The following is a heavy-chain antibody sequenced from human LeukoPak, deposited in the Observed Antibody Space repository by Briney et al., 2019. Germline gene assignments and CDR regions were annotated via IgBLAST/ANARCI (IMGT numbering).Heavy chain of an antibody. CDR3: TTYSSVSFHSYY. CDR2: IKSKTDDGTA. D-gene: IGHD6-25*01. V-gene: IGHV3-15*01. J-gene: IGHJ4*02. CDR1: GLTFRNAW. Sequence: GGSLRLSCAASGLTFRNAWMSWVRQAPGKGLEWVGRIKSKTDDGTAEYAVLVKGRSTISRDDSKNTLFLEMNSLKTEDTAAYYCTTYSSVSFHSYYWGQGTLVTVSS.